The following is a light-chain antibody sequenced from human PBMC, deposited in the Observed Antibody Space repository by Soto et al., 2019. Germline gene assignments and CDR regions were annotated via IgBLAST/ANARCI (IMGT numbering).Light chain of an antibody. V-gene: IGLV2-14*01. Sequence: QSVLTQPASVSGSPGQSITISCTGTSSDVGGYNYVSWYQQHSGKAPKLIIYEVSNRPSGVSNRFSGSKSGNTASLTISGLQAEDEADYYCSSYTTTNTYVFGTGTKATVL. J-gene: IGLJ1*01. CDR3: SSYTTTNTYV. CDR1: SSDVGGYNY. CDR2: EVS.